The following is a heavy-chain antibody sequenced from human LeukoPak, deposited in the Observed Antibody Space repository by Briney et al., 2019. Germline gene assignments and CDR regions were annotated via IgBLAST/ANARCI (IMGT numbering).Heavy chain of an antibody. D-gene: IGHD6-19*01. Sequence: GASVKVSCKASGGTFSSYAISWVRQAPGQGLEWMGGIIPIFSTANYAQKFQGRVTITADESTSTAYMEMSSLSSEDTAVYYCARTRLSGYSSGWGKDAFDIWGQGTMVTVSS. J-gene: IGHJ3*02. CDR2: IIPIFSTA. CDR3: ARTRLSGYSSGWGKDAFDI. CDR1: GGTFSSYA. V-gene: IGHV1-69*01.